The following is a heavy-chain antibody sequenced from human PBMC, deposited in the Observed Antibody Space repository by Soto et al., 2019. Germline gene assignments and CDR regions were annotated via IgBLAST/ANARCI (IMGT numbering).Heavy chain of an antibody. CDR3: ASSAGLDHLLNYYGLNV. CDR2: IIPVLGTP. D-gene: IGHD6-13*01. CDR1: GGTFTSTA. Sequence: QVLLVQSSAEVKKPGSSVKVSCKASGGTFTSTAFSWVRQAPGQGLEWMGGIIPVLGTPNYAQNFQARPTVTAHASTTTVHIELSSLRSDDTAVYYCASSAGLDHLLNYYGLNVWGQGTTVTVSS. J-gene: IGHJ6*02. V-gene: IGHV1-69*01.